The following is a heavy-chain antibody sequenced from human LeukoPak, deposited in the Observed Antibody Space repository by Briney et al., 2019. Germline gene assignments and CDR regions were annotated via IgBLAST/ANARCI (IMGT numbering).Heavy chain of an antibody. CDR3: TSLSSGWYRADY. Sequence: GALRLPRAAPGFPFSNAWMSWVRQAPGKGLEWVGRIKSKTDGGTTDYAAPVKGRFTISRDDSKNTLYLQMNSLKTEDTAVYYCTSLSSGWYRADYWGQGTLVTVSS. J-gene: IGHJ4*02. D-gene: IGHD6-19*01. V-gene: IGHV3-15*01. CDR2: IKSKTDGGTT. CDR1: GFPFSNAW.